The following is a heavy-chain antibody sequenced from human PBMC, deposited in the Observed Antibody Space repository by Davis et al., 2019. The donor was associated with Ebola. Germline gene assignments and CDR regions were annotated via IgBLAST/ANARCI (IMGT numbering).Heavy chain of an antibody. CDR1: GRSISSYY. V-gene: IGHV4-59*08. D-gene: IGHD3-3*01. J-gene: IGHJ4*02. CDR3: ARHYSGLEWDY. Sequence: MPSETLSPTCTVSGRSISSYYWSWIRQPPGKGLEWIGYIYYSGSTNYNPSLKSRVTISVDTSKNQFSLNLRSVTAADTAVYYCARHYSGLEWDYWGQGTLVTVSS. CDR2: IYYSGST.